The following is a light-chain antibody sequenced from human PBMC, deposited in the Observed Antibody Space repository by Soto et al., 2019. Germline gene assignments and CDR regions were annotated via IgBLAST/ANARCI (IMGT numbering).Light chain of an antibody. CDR1: QSVRSTY. V-gene: IGKV3-20*01. J-gene: IGKJ2*01. Sequence: EIVLTQSPGTLSLSPGERATLSCRASQSVRSTYLAWYQQKPGQAPRLLIYGASSKATGIPDRFSRSGSWTDFTLTISGLEPEEFAVYYCQQYGSVYTFGQGTNVEIK. CDR3: QQYGSVYT. CDR2: GAS.